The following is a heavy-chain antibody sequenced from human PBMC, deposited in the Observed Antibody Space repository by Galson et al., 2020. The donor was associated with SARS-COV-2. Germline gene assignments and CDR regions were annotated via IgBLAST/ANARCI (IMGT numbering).Heavy chain of an antibody. D-gene: IGHD6-19*01. CDR2: INPNSGGT. V-gene: IGHV1-2*02. J-gene: IGHJ6*02. CDR1: GYTFTGYY. CDR3: ARDRAYSSGIYYYGMDV. Sequence: ASAKVSCKASGYTFTGYYMHWVRQAPGQGLEWMGWINPNSGGTNYAQKFQGRVTMTRDTSISTAYMELSRLRSDDTAVYYCARDRAYSSGIYYYGMDVWGQGTTVTVSS.